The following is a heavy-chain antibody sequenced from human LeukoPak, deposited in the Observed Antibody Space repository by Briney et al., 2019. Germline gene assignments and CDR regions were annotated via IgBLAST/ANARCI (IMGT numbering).Heavy chain of an antibody. D-gene: IGHD5-18*01. CDR3: ARGRVGYSYGYGLDY. CDR2: ISAYNGNT. CDR1: GYTFTSYG. V-gene: IGHV1-18*01. Sequence: ASVKVSCKASGYTFTSYGISWVRQAPGQGLEWMGWISAYNGNTNYAQKLQGRVTMTTDTSTSTAYMELRSLRSDDTAVYYCARGRVGYSYGYGLDYWGQGTLVTVSS. J-gene: IGHJ4*02.